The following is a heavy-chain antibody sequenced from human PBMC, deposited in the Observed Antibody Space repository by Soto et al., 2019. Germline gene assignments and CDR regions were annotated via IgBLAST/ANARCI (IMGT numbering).Heavy chain of an antibody. CDR3: ANDKPGITILAAIDY. CDR1: GFTFSTYA. J-gene: IGHJ4*02. V-gene: IGHV3-23*01. Sequence: PWGSLRLSCAASGFTFSTYAMSWVRQAPGKGLDWVSTISADGTGTYYVDSVKGRFTISRDNSKNTLYLQMNRLRAEDTAVYYCANDKPGITILAAIDYWGQGTLVTVSS. CDR2: ISADGTGT. D-gene: IGHD1-1*01.